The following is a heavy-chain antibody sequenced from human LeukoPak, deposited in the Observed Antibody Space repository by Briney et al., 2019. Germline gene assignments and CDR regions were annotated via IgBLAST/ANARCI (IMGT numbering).Heavy chain of an antibody. J-gene: IGHJ4*02. CDR2: IKQDRSEK. CDR1: GFTFSNYW. CDR3: TADVPGGAYPFDS. D-gene: IGHD2-8*02. Sequence: GGSLRLSCAASGFTFSNYWMSWVRQAPGKGLEWVANIKQDRSEKYYVDSVKGRFTISRDNAKNSLYLQMNSLKTEDTAFYYCTADVPGGAYPFDSWGQGTLVTVSS. V-gene: IGHV3-7*03.